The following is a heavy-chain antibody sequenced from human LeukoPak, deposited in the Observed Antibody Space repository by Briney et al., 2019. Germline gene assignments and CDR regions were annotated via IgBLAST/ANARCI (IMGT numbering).Heavy chain of an antibody. J-gene: IGHJ1*01. CDR2: IYSSGST. CDR1: AGPMSNYY. CDR3: ARLSSGRPHEYFQH. D-gene: IGHD3-22*01. V-gene: IGHV4-59*01. Sequence: SETLSLTCTVSAGPMSNYYWSWVRQPPGKGLEWIAYIYSSGSTNYNPSLKSRATISLDTSKNQFSLKLTSVTAADTAVYYCARLSSGRPHEYFQHWGQGTLVTVSS.